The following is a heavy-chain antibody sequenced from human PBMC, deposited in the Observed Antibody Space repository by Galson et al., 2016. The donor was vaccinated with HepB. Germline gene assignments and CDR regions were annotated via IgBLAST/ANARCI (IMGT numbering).Heavy chain of an antibody. J-gene: IGHJ6*03. CDR3: AREFLGYGQGAEYKDV. D-gene: IGHD5-18*01. Sequence: TLSLTCTVSGGSISSQNNYWTWIRQPAGKGLEWIGRIYSSGNMNYNPSLRSRVTISLDTSKNQFFLKLSSVTAADTAVYYCAREFLGYGQGAEYKDVWGKGTTVTVSS. CDR2: IYSSGNM. CDR1: GGSISSQNNY. V-gene: IGHV4-61*02.